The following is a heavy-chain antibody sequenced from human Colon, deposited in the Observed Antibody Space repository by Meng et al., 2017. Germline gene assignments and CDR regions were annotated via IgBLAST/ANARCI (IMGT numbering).Heavy chain of an antibody. CDR2: IGTSGNFI. V-gene: IGHV3-11*04. Sequence: GQLVGFGGGLVKLGGSLRLSWSALGFTFSDYYMSWIRQAPGKGLEWVSYIGTSGNFIYYADSVKGRFTISRDDAKNSLYLQMNSLRGEDTAVYYCARDRAHHDYWGQGTQVTVSS. J-gene: IGHJ4*02. CDR3: ARDRAHHDY. D-gene: IGHD4/OR15-4a*01. CDR1: GFTFSDYY.